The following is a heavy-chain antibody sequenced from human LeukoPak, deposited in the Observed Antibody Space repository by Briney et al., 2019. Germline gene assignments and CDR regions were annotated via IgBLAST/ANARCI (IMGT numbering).Heavy chain of an antibody. V-gene: IGHV3-23*01. Sequence: GGSLRLSCAASGFTVSSNYMSWVRQAPGKGLEWVAGIGDSGGSTNYADSVKGRFTISRDNPKNTLYLQMNSLRAEDTAVYFCAKRGVVIRVILVGFHKAAYYFDSWGQGALVTVSS. CDR3: AKRGVVIRVILVGFHKAAYYFDS. CDR1: GFTVSSNY. CDR2: IGDSGGST. D-gene: IGHD3-22*01. J-gene: IGHJ4*02.